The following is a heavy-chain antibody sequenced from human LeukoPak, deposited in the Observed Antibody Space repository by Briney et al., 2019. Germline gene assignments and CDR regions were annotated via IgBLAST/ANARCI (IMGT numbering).Heavy chain of an antibody. D-gene: IGHD6-13*01. CDR3: AKAWQADYYFMDV. Sequence: GGSLRLSCAASGFTFRSYAMSWVRRAPGKGLEWVSTISTSGGSTYYADSMKGRFSISRDNSKNTLYLQMDSLRAEDTAVYYCAKAWQADYYFMDVWGKGTTVTVFS. J-gene: IGHJ6*03. CDR2: ISTSGGST. V-gene: IGHV3-23*01. CDR1: GFTFRSYA.